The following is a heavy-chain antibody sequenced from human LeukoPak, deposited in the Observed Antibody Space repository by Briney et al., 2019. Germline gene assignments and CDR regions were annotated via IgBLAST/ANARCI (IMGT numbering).Heavy chain of an antibody. CDR2: IDSDGSGT. Sequence: GGSLRLSCPASGLTLSGYWMHWVRQIPGKGLVWVSRIDSDGSGTSYADSVKGRFTISRDDVKNMLYLQMNSLRVEDTGLYYCSTVEHFWGQGTLVTVSS. CDR3: STVEHF. D-gene: IGHD1/OR15-1a*01. J-gene: IGHJ4*02. CDR1: GLTLSGYW. V-gene: IGHV3-74*01.